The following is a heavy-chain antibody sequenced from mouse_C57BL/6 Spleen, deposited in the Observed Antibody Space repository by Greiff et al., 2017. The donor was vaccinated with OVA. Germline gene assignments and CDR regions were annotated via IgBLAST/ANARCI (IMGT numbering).Heavy chain of an antibody. D-gene: IGHD2-3*01. J-gene: IGHJ2*01. V-gene: IGHV1-76*01. CDR1: GYTFTDYY. CDR2: IYPGSGNT. Sequence: QVQLQQSGAELVRPGASVKLSCKASGYTFTDYYINWVKQRPGQGLEWIARIYPGSGNTYYNEKFKGKATLTAEKSSSTAYMQLSSLTSEDSAVYFCAREGMVSPFDYWGQGTTLTVSS. CDR3: AREGMVSPFDY.